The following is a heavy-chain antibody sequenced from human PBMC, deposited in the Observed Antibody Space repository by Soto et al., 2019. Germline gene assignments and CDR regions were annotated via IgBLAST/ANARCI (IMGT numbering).Heavy chain of an antibody. CDR2: ISSSSSYI. CDR3: ARDTNYYGSGSYPVGYYYYYMDV. J-gene: IGHJ6*03. V-gene: IGHV3-21*01. D-gene: IGHD3-10*01. CDR1: GFTFSSYS. Sequence: EVQLVESGGGLVKPGGSLSLSCAASGFTFSSYSMNWVRQAPGKGLEWVSSISSSSSYIYYADSVKGRFTISRDNAKNSLYLQMNSLRAEDTAVYYCARDTNYYGSGSYPVGYYYYYMDVWGKGTTVTVSS.